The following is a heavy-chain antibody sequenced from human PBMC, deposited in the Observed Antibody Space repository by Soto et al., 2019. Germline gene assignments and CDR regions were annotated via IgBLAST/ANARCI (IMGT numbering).Heavy chain of an antibody. CDR2: ISYDGSNK. CDR1: GFTFSTFG. Sequence: QVQLVESGGGVVPPGRSLRLSCAASGFTFSTFGMHWVRQAPGKGLEWVAVISYDGSNKYYADSVKRRFTISRDNSENTLYLEMSSLRAEDTAVYYCAKYGSVGFVELAHFDYCGRGTLVPVSS. V-gene: IGHV3-30*18. J-gene: IGHJ4*02. CDR3: AKYGSVGFVELAHFDY. D-gene: IGHD3-10*01.